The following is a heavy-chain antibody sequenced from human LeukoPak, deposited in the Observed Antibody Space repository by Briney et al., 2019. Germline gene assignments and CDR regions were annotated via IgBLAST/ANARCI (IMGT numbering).Heavy chain of an antibody. CDR1: GASIGNYY. J-gene: IGHJ4*02. CDR3: ARGRWKTGMDSPYYFDF. CDR2: THTSGSA. Sequence: SETLYLTCTVSGASIGNYYWSWIQQPAGKGLEWIGRTHTSGSAYYNPSLKSRVTMSVDTSKNQFSLKLTSVTAADTAVYYCARGRWKTGMDSPYYFDFWGQGTLVTVSS. V-gene: IGHV4-4*07. D-gene: IGHD2-2*03.